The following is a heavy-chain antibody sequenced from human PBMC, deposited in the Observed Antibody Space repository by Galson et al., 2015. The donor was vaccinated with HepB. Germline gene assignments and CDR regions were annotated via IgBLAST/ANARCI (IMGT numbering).Heavy chain of an antibody. CDR2: IRYDGSNK. Sequence: SLRLSCAASGFTFSSYGIHWVRQAPGKGLEWVAFIRYDGSNKFYADSVKGRFTVSRDNSKNTVYLQMNSLRAEDTAIYSCAKVKDTMLRGGDFDYWGQGTLVTVSS. V-gene: IGHV3-30*02. CDR1: GFTFSSYG. J-gene: IGHJ4*02. CDR3: AKVKDTMLRGGDFDY. D-gene: IGHD3-10*01.